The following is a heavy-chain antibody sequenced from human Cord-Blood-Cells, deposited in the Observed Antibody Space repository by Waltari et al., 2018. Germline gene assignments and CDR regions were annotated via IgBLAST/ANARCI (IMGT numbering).Heavy chain of an antibody. CDR2: INHSGST. CDR3: ARDSGWYLVY. D-gene: IGHD5-12*01. J-gene: IGHJ4*02. V-gene: IGHV4-34*01. Sequence: QVQLQQWGAGPLKPSETLSLTGAVYGGSFSGYYWSCIRQPPGKGLEWMGEINHSGSTNYNPFLNSRVTISVDTSKNQFSLKLSSVTAADTAVYYCARDSGWYLVYWGQGTLVTVSS. CDR1: GGSFSGYY.